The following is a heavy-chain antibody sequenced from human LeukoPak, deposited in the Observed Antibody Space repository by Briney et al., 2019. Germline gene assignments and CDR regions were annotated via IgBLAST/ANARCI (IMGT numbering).Heavy chain of an antibody. CDR2: IRSKANSYAT. CDR3: TRTTVTAYRAGTRKYYYYYYGMDV. V-gene: IGHV3-73*01. J-gene: IGHJ6*02. D-gene: IGHD4-17*01. Sequence: GGSLRLSCAASGFTFSGSAMHWVRQASGKGLEWVGRIRSKANSYATAYAASVKGRFTISRDDSKNTAYLQMNSLKTEDTAVYYCTRTTVTAYRAGTRKYYYYYYGMDVWGQGTTVTVSS. CDR1: GFTFSGSA.